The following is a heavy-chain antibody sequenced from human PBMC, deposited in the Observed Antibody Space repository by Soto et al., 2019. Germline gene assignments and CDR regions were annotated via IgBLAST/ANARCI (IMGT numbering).Heavy chain of an antibody. V-gene: IGHV1-69*13. CDR3: ARDRGSVVVAATAGWFDP. J-gene: IGHJ5*02. Sequence: SVKVSCKASGGTFSSYAISWVRQAPGQGLEWMGGVIPIFGTANYAQKFQGRVTITADESTSTAYMELSSLRSEDTAVYYCARDRGSVVVAATAGWFDPWGQGTLVTVSS. CDR1: GGTFSSYA. D-gene: IGHD2-15*01. CDR2: VIPIFGTA.